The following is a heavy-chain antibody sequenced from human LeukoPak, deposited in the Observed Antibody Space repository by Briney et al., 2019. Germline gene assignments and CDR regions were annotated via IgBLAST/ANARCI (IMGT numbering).Heavy chain of an antibody. CDR3: ARSPGKKTIVVVPAAMAFPHRYYYYYMDV. CDR1: GYTFTSYG. J-gene: IGHJ6*03. V-gene: IGHV1-18*01. D-gene: IGHD2-2*01. Sequence: ASVKVSCKASGYTFTSYGISWVRQAPGQGLEWMGWISAYNGNTNYAQKLQGRVTMTTDTSTSTAYMELRSLRSEDTAVYYCARSPGKKTIVVVPAAMAFPHRYYYYYMDVWGKGTTVTISS. CDR2: ISAYNGNT.